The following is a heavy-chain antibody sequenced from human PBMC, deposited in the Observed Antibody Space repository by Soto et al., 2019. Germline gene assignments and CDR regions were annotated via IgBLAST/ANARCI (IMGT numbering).Heavy chain of an antibody. J-gene: IGHJ4*02. CDR2: IIPMLGEP. CDR1: GGTFSSDT. D-gene: IGHD5-12*01. V-gene: IGHV1-69*02. Sequence: QVQLVQSGAEVKKPGSSVKVSCKASGGTFSSDTFTWVRQAPGQGLEWMGRIIPMLGEPNYAQKFLGRVTFTADKSTSTAYMELSSLRSEDTAVYYCATLTKVDGSRPFDYWRQGTLVTVSS. CDR3: ATLTKVDGSRPFDY.